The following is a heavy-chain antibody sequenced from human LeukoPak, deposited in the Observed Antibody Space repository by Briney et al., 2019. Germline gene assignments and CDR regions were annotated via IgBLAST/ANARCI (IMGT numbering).Heavy chain of an antibody. CDR2: IYVGGST. CDR1: GFTVSNSY. J-gene: IGHJ4*02. V-gene: IGHV3-53*01. D-gene: IGHD4-17*01. Sequence: GGSLRLSCAASGFTVSNSYMSWVRQAPGKGLEGVSMIYVGGSTFYAGSVKGRFTISRDNSKNTLYLQMDSLRAEDTAIYYCTRAALNDYAANWGQGSLVTVSS. CDR3: TRAALNDYAAN.